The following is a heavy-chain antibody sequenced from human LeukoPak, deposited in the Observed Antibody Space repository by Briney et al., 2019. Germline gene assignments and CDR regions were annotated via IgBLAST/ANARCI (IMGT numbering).Heavy chain of an antibody. Sequence: SVKVSCKASGGTFSIYAISWVRQAPGQGLEWMGGIIPIFGTANYAQKFQGRVTITADKSTSTAYMELSSLRSEDTAVYYCARGSFQGYCSSTSCYLIDYWGQGTLVTVSS. CDR3: ARGSFQGYCSSTSCYLIDY. D-gene: IGHD2-2*01. CDR1: GGTFSIYA. CDR2: IIPIFGTA. V-gene: IGHV1-69*06. J-gene: IGHJ4*02.